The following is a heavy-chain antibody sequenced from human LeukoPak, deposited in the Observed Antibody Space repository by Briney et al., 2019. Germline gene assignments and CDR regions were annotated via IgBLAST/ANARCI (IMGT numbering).Heavy chain of an antibody. J-gene: IGHJ4*02. CDR3: SKDGLHCTNGVCYSAIIDY. CDR2: ISGDGGST. V-gene: IGHV3-43*02. Sequence: PGGSLRLFCAASGFTFSNPWMNWVRQAPGKGLEWVCLISGDGGSTYYTDSVKGRFTLSRDNSRNSLYLQINNLRTEDTALYYCSKDGLHCTNGVCYSAIIDYWGQGTLVTVSS. CDR1: GFTFSNPW. D-gene: IGHD2-8*01.